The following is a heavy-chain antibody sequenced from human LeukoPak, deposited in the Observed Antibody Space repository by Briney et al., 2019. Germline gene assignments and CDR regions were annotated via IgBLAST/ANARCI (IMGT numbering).Heavy chain of an antibody. CDR2: INHSGST. D-gene: IGHD3-10*01. CDR1: GYFSTAYY. V-gene: IGHV4-34*01. CDR3: ARVLLWFGELWGNWFDP. J-gene: IGHJ5*02. Sequence: SETLSLTCTVSGYFSTAYYWSWIRQPPGKGLEWIGEINHSGSTNYNPSLKSRITISVDTSKNQFSLMLSSVTAADTAVYYCARVLLWFGELWGNWFDPWGQGTLVTVSS.